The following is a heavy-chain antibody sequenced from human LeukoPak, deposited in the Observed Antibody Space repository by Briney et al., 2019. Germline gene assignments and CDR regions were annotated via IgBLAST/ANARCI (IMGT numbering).Heavy chain of an antibody. CDR1: GFTFSSYW. Sequence: GGSLRLSCAASGFTFSSYWMHWVRQAPGKGLVWVSRINSDGSSTSYADSVKGRFTISRDNAKNTLYLQMNSLRAEDTAVYYCARAMIVVGHMGGFDYWGQGTLVTVSS. J-gene: IGHJ4*02. CDR2: INSDGSST. V-gene: IGHV3-74*01. D-gene: IGHD3-22*01. CDR3: ARAMIVVGHMGGFDY.